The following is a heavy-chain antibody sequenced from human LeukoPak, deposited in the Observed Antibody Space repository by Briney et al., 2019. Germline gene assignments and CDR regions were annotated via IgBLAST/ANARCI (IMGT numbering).Heavy chain of an antibody. V-gene: IGHV3-11*01. CDR1: GFTFSDYC. CDR2: ISSSGSTI. D-gene: IGHD2-2*01. Sequence: GGSLRLSCAASGFTFSDYCMSWIRQAPGKGLEWVSYISSSGSTIYYADSVKGRFTISRDNAKNSLYLQMNSLRAEDTAVYYCARERVGYCSSTSCYNYYYGMDVWGQGTTVTVSS. CDR3: ARERVGYCSSTSCYNYYYGMDV. J-gene: IGHJ6*02.